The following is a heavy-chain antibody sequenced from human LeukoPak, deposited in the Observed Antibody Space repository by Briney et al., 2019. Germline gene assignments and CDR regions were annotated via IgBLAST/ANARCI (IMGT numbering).Heavy chain of an antibody. Sequence: ASVKVSCKASGYTFTSYGIRWVRQAPGQGLEWMGWISAYNGNTNYAQKLQGRVTMTTDTSTSTAYMELRSLRSDDTAVYYCARDGSDDILTGYYSWLVYWGQGTLVTVSS. CDR3: ARDGSDDILTGYYSWLVY. CDR1: GYTFTSYG. CDR2: ISAYNGNT. J-gene: IGHJ4*02. D-gene: IGHD3-9*01. V-gene: IGHV1-18*01.